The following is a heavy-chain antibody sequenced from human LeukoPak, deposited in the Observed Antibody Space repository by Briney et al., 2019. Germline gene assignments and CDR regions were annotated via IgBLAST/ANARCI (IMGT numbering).Heavy chain of an antibody. D-gene: IGHD2-21*01. J-gene: IGHJ6*03. V-gene: IGHV1-2*02. CDR2: INPNSGGT. CDR3: ARDAHIVVVIATDYYYMDV. CDR1: GYTFTGYY. Sequence: ASVKVSCKASGYTFTGYYMHWVRQAPGQGLEWMGWINPNSGGTNYAQKFQGRVTMTRDTSISTAYMELSRLRSDDTAVYYCARDAHIVVVIATDYYYMDVWGKGTTVTVSS.